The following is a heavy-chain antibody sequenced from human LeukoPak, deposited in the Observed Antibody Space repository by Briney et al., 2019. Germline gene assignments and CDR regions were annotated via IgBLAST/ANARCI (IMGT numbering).Heavy chain of an antibody. CDR2: IYHSGST. CDR1: GYSISSGYY. D-gene: IGHD3-10*01. J-gene: IGHJ5*02. V-gene: IGHV4-38-2*02. CDR3: AREYYGPFDP. Sequence: LETLSLTCTVSGYSISSGYYWGWIRQPPGKGLEWIGSIYHSGSTYYNPSLKSRVTISVDTSKNQFSLKLSSVTAADTAVYYCAREYYGPFDPWGQGTLVTVSS.